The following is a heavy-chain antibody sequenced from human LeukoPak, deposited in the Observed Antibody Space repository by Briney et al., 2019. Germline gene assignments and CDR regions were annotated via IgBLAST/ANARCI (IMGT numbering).Heavy chain of an antibody. J-gene: IGHJ4*02. CDR3: AKDRSIGTYYFDY. CDR2: ISGSGGST. CDR1: GFTFSSYA. D-gene: IGHD1-1*01. Sequence: GGSLRLSCAASGFTFSSYAMSWVRQAPGKGLEWVSAISGSGGSTYYADSVKGRFTISRDNAKNSLYLQMNSLRAEDTALYYCAKDRSIGTYYFDYWGQGTLVTVSS. V-gene: IGHV3-23*01.